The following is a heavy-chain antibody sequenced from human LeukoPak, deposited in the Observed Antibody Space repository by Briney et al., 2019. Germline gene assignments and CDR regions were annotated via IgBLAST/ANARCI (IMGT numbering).Heavy chain of an antibody. Sequence: ASVKVSCKASGYTFTFYGITWVRQAPGQGLEWMGWISGYDGNTNYAQKLQGRVTMTTDTSTSTAYMQLRSLRSDDTAVYYCARDYATPPPMRPDYWGQGTLVTVSS. J-gene: IGHJ4*02. CDR1: GYTFTFYG. CDR3: ARDYATPPPMRPDY. V-gene: IGHV1-18*01. CDR2: ISGYDGNT. D-gene: IGHD2-15*01.